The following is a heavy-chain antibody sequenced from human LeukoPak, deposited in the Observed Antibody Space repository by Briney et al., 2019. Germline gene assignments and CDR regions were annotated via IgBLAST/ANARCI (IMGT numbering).Heavy chain of an antibody. Sequence: GGSLRLSCAGSGFIFRDVLMSWVRQAPGKGLEWVGRIKSKSDGGTTDYAAPVKGRVTMSRDDSKKTFSLEMNNLKTEDTGVYYCTTDLDYWGQGTLVTVSS. CDR1: GFIFRDVL. CDR2: IKSKSDGGTT. CDR3: TTDLDY. J-gene: IGHJ4*02. V-gene: IGHV3-15*01.